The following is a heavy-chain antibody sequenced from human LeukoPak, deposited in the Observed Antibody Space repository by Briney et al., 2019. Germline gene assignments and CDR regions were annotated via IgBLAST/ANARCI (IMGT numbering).Heavy chain of an antibody. CDR1: GFSFVNHW. Sequence: GSLRLSCAASGFSFVNHWMSWVRQAPGKGREWLANIKQDGSETYHLDSVKGRFTVSRDNAKNSLYLQMISLRADDTAVYYCARHSDMVVVPAATPLGYWGQGTLVTVSS. V-gene: IGHV3-7*01. D-gene: IGHD2-2*01. J-gene: IGHJ4*02. CDR2: IKQDGSET. CDR3: ARHSDMVVVPAATPLGY.